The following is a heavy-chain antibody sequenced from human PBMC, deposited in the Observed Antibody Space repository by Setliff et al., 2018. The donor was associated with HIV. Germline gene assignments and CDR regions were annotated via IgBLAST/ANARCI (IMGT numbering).Heavy chain of an antibody. Sequence: PSETLSLTCLVSGDSMIPHYWSWIRQPPGRGLEWIGYISNNGSPSYSPSLESRVTILLDTSKNQFSLRLSSVTAADTAVYYCARHRGMPGTTWYNHYMDVWGTGATVTVSS. D-gene: IGHD1-7*01. V-gene: IGHV4-59*11. J-gene: IGHJ6*03. CDR1: GDSMIPHY. CDR2: ISNNGSP. CDR3: ARHRGMPGTTWYNHYMDV.